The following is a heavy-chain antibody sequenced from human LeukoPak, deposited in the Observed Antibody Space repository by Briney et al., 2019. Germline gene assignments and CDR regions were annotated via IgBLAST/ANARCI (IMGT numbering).Heavy chain of an antibody. CDR1: GYTFSGYY. V-gene: IGHV1-2*02. CDR3: ARDLGVSGSTG. CDR2: INPNTGDT. Sequence: ASVKVSCKATGYTFSGYYMYWVRLAPGQGLEWMGWINPNTGDTKYAQKFQGRVTMTRDSSISAAYMELTGLRTDDTAVYYCARDLGVSGSTGWGQGTLVTVSS. J-gene: IGHJ4*02. D-gene: IGHD1-26*01.